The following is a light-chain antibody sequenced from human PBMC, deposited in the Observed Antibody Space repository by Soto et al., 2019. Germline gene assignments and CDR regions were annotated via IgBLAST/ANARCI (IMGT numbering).Light chain of an antibody. CDR3: CSYAGSTRYV. J-gene: IGLJ1*01. V-gene: IGLV2-11*01. CDR1: SSDVGGYNY. CDR2: DVS. Sequence: QAVVTQPRSVSGSPGQSVTISCTGTSSDVGGYNYVSWYQQHPGKAPKVMIYDVSERPSGVPDRFSGSKSGNTASLTISGLQAEDEADYYCCSYAGSTRYVFGTGTKVTVL.